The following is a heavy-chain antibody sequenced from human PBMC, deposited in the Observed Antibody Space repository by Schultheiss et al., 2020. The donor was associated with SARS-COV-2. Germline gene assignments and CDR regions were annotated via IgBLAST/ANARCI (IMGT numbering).Heavy chain of an antibody. J-gene: IGHJ6*02. CDR1: GGSFSGYY. D-gene: IGHD5-12*01. CDR3: ARQGATIGYYYYGMDV. Sequence: SETLSLTCAVYGGSFSGYYWSWIRQPPGKGLEWIGEIYHSGSTYYNPSLKSRVTISVDTSKNQFSLKLSSVTAADTAVYYCARQGATIGYYYYGMDVWGQGTTVTVSS. CDR2: IYHSGST. V-gene: IGHV4-34*01.